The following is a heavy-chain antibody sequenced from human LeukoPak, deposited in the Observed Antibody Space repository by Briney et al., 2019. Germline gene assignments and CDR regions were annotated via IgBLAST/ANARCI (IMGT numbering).Heavy chain of an antibody. Sequence: GGSLTLSCPPSALTFDDYAMDWVRQAPGKGHEWACGITWNSGSISDGDSVKGRFTISRDNAKISLYLQMNRLRHEDTALYYCAKGRHGSGTFVLYYWGQGTLVTVFS. CDR3: AKGRHGSGTFVLYY. CDR2: ITWNSGSI. CDR1: ALTFDDYA. V-gene: IGHV3-9*01. J-gene: IGHJ4*02. D-gene: IGHD3-10*01.